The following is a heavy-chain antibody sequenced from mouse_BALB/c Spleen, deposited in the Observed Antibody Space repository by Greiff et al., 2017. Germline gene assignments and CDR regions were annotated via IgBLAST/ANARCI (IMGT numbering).Heavy chain of an antibody. D-gene: IGHD2-4*01. CDR2: ILPGSGST. J-gene: IGHJ4*01. CDR3: ARRGLRRDYYAMDY. V-gene: IGHV1-9*01. CDR1: GYTFSSYW. Sequence: QVQLQQSGAELMKPGASVKISCKATGYTFSSYWIEWVKQRPGHGLEWIGEILPGSGSTNYNEKFKGKATFTADTSSNTAYMQLSSLTSEDSAVYYCARRGLRRDYYAMDYWGQGTSVTVSS.